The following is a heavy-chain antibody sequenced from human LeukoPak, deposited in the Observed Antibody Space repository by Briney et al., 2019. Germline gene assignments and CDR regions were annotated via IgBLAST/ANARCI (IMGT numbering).Heavy chain of an antibody. CDR2: IYYSGST. CDR1: GGSISSYY. J-gene: IGHJ3*02. Sequence: SETLSLTCTVSGGSISSYYWGWIRQPPGKGLEWIGYIYYSGSTNYNPSLKSRVTISVDTSKNQFSLKLSSVTAADTAVYYCASSYSSGWYLGAFDIWGQGTMVTVSS. D-gene: IGHD6-19*01. V-gene: IGHV4-59*08. CDR3: ASSYSSGWYLGAFDI.